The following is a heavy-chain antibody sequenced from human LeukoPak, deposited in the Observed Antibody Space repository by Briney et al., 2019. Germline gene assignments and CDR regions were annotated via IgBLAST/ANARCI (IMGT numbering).Heavy chain of an antibody. CDR3: ARDSSSWYPPYGMDV. J-gene: IGHJ6*04. D-gene: IGHD6-13*01. V-gene: IGHV3-33*01. Sequence: PGGSLRLSCAASGFTFSSHGMHWVRQAPGKGLEWVAVIWYDGSNKYCADSVKGRFTISRDNSKNTLYLQMNSLRAEDTAVYYCARDSSSWYPPYGMDVWGKGTTVTVSS. CDR1: GFTFSSHG. CDR2: IWYDGSNK.